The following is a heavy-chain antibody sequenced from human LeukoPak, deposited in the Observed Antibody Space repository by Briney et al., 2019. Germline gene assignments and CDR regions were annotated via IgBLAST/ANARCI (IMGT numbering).Heavy chain of an antibody. J-gene: IGHJ4*02. Sequence: GGSLRLSCAASGFTFSSYAMSWVRQAPGKGLEWVSAITGSGGTYYADSVKGRFTISRDNSKNTLYLQMNSLRAEDTAVYYCVKDYSNTWAYRNWGQGTLVTVSS. CDR2: ITGSGGT. V-gene: IGHV3-23*01. CDR1: GFTFSSYA. CDR3: VKDYSNTWAYRN. D-gene: IGHD2/OR15-2a*01.